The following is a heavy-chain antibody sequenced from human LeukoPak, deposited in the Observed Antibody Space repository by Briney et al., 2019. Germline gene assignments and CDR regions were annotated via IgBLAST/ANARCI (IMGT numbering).Heavy chain of an antibody. Sequence: GGSLRLSCAASGLTFSNAWMSWVRQAPGKGLEWVGLIRTKPEGGTTDYAAPVKGRFTISRDDSENTLILQMNSLKTEDTAVYYCSTGRLGTWGQGTLVTVSS. J-gene: IGHJ5*02. CDR3: STGRLGT. V-gene: IGHV3-15*01. D-gene: IGHD1-26*01. CDR1: GLTFSNAW. CDR2: IRTKPEGGTT.